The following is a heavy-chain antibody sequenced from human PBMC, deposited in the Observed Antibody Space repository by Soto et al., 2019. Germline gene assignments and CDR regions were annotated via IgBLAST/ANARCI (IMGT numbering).Heavy chain of an antibody. CDR2: IYYSGST. CDR3: AGRTAMVTYYYGMDV. CDR1: GGSISSYY. D-gene: IGHD5-18*01. Sequence: QVQLQESGPGLVKPSETLSLTCTVSGGSISSYYWSWIRQPPGKGLEWIGYIYYSGSTNYNPSLTSRVTISVDTSKNQCSLKLSSVTAADTAVYYCAGRTAMVTYYYGMDVWGQGTTVTVSS. J-gene: IGHJ6*02. V-gene: IGHV4-59*01.